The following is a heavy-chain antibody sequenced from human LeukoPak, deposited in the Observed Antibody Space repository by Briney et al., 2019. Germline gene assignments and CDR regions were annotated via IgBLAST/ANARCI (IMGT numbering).Heavy chain of an antibody. J-gene: IGHJ5*02. CDR2: IYTSGST. Sequence: PSETLSLTCTVSGGSISSYYWSWIRQPPGKGLEWIGRIYTSGSTNYNPSLKSRVTISVDTSKNQFSLKLSSVTAADTAVYYCARGVMVRGVIITFWFDPWGQGTLVTVSS. D-gene: IGHD3-10*01. CDR1: GGSISSYY. V-gene: IGHV4-4*08. CDR3: ARGVMVRGVIITFWFDP.